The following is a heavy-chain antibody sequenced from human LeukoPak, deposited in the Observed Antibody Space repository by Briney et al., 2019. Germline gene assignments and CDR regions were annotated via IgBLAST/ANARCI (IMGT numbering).Heavy chain of an antibody. V-gene: IGHV3-20*04. CDR3: ARGIRFLEWLSGFDY. J-gene: IGHJ4*02. Sequence: PGGSLRLSCAASGFTFDDYGMSWVRRVPGKGLEWVSGINWNGGSTGYADSVKGRFTISRDNAKNSLYLQMDSLRVEDTALYYCARGIRFLEWLSGFDYWGQGTLVTVSS. CDR1: GFTFDDYG. D-gene: IGHD3-3*01. CDR2: INWNGGST.